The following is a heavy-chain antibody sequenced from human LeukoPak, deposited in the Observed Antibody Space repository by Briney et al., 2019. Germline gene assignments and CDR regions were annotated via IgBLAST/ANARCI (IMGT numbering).Heavy chain of an antibody. D-gene: IGHD3-22*01. Sequence: ASVKVSCKASGYTFTGYYTHWVRQAPGQGLEWMGRINPNSGGTNYAQKFQGRVTMTRDTSISTAYMELSRLRSDDTAVYYCARDLLGYYDSSGSPIDYWGQGTLVTVSS. V-gene: IGHV1-2*06. CDR2: INPNSGGT. CDR1: GYTFTGYY. J-gene: IGHJ4*02. CDR3: ARDLLGYYDSSGSPIDY.